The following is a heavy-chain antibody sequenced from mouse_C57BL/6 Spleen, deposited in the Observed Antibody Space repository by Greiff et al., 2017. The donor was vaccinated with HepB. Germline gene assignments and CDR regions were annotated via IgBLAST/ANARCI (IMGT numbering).Heavy chain of an antibody. J-gene: IGHJ1*03. Sequence: EVQLKQSGPELVKPGASVKMSCKASGYTFTDYNMHWVKQSHGKSLEWIGYINPNNGGTSYNQKFKGKATLTVNKSSSTAYMELRSLTSEDSAVYYCARKDNYEGYFDVWGTGTTVTVSS. D-gene: IGHD1-3*01. CDR2: INPNNGGT. CDR3: ARKDNYEGYFDV. V-gene: IGHV1-22*01. CDR1: GYTFTDYN.